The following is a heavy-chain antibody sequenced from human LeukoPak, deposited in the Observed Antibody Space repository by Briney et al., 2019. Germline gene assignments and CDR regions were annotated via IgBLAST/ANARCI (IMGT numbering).Heavy chain of an antibody. J-gene: IGHJ1*01. CDR2: ISAYNGNT. Sequence: ASVKVSCKASGYTFTSYGISWVRQAPGTGLEWMGWISAYNGNTNYAQKLQGRVTITTDTSKSTAYMELRSLRSDGTAVYYCDRGKGHSSGPGEFQHWGQGTLVTVSS. V-gene: IGHV1-18*01. CDR3: DRGKGHSSGPGEFQH. D-gene: IGHD3-22*01. CDR1: GYTFTSYG.